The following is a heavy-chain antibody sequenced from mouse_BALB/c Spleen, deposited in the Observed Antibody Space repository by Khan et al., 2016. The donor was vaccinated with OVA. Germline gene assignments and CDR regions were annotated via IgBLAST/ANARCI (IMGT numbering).Heavy chain of an antibody. J-gene: IGHJ3*01. CDR2: INPSNGYT. D-gene: IGHD2-14*01. V-gene: IGHV1-4*01. Sequence: QVQLKESGAELARPGASVKMSCKASGYTFTSYTIHWIKKRPGQGLEWIGYINPSNGYTNYNQKFKDKATLTTDKSSTKAYLQLSSLTSDDSAVYDSVRDGAYHKNDGWFAYWGQGTLVTVSA. CDR1: GYTFTSYT. CDR3: VRDGAYHKNDGWFAY.